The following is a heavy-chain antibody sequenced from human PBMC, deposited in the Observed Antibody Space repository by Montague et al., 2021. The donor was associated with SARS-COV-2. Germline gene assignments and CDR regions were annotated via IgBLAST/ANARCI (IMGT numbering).Heavy chain of an antibody. CDR3: ARMTVAGIPFDY. V-gene: IGHV2-70*11. Sequence: PALVKPTQTLTLTCTFSGFSLSTSGMCVSWIRQPPGKALEWLARXXWVDDKYYSTSLKTRLTISKDTSKNQVVLTMTNMDPVDTATYYCARMTVAGIPFDYWGQGTLVTVSS. CDR1: GFSLSTSGMC. D-gene: IGHD6-19*01. CDR2: XXWVDDK. J-gene: IGHJ4*02.